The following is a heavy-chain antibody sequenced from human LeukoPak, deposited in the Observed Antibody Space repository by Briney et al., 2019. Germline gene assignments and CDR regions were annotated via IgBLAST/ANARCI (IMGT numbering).Heavy chain of an antibody. J-gene: IGHJ4*02. CDR2: INPNSGGT. Sequence: ASVKVSCKASGYTFTGYYMHWVRQAPGQGLEWMGWINPNSGGTNYAQKFQGRVTMTRDTSISTAYMELSRLRSDDTAVYYCARVHVLLWFGEVYYFDYWGQGTLVTVSS. D-gene: IGHD3-10*01. CDR3: ARVHVLLWFGEVYYFDY. V-gene: IGHV1-2*02. CDR1: GYTFTGYY.